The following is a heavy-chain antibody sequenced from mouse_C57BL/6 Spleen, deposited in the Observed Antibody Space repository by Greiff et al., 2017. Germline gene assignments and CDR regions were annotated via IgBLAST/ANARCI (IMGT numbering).Heavy chain of an antibody. CDR2: INPYNGGT. CDR1: GYTFTDYY. V-gene: IGHV1-19*01. D-gene: IGHD1-1*01. CDR3: ARRDYYGSSDYFDY. Sequence: EVQLQQSGPVLVKPGASVKMSCKASGYTFTDYYMNWVKQSHGKSLEWIGVINPYNGGTSYNQKFKGKATLTVDKSSSTAYMELNSLTSEDSAVYYCARRDYYGSSDYFDYWGQGTTLTVSS. J-gene: IGHJ2*01.